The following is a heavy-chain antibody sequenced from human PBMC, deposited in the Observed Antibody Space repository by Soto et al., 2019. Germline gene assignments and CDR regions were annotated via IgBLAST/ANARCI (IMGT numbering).Heavy chain of an antibody. Sequence: ASVKVSCKASGYTFTASYMHWVRQAPGQGLEWMGIIDPSGGSTSNSQKFRGRVTMTRDTSTSTVYMELNSLRSEDTAVFYCARDSGHYYRSDAFDIWGQGTMVTVSS. CDR3: ARDSGHYYRSDAFDI. V-gene: IGHV1-46*01. CDR2: IDPSGGST. J-gene: IGHJ3*02. D-gene: IGHD1-26*01. CDR1: GYTFTASY.